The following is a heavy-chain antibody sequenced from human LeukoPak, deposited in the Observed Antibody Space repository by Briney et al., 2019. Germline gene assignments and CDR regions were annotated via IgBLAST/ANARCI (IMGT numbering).Heavy chain of an antibody. V-gene: IGHV1-46*01. J-gene: IGHJ6*02. Sequence: GASVKVSCKASGYTFTSYYMHWVRQPPGQGLEWMGIINPSGGSTSYAQKFQGRVTMTRDTSTSTVYMELSSLRSEDTAVYYCARDRRVVVPAATYYYGMDVWGQGTTVTVSS. CDR2: INPSGGST. CDR1: GYTFTSYY. D-gene: IGHD2-2*01. CDR3: ARDRRVVVPAATYYYGMDV.